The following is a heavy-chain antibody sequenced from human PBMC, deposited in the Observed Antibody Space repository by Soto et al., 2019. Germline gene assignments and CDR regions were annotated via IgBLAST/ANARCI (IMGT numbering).Heavy chain of an antibody. D-gene: IGHD3-10*01. J-gene: IGHJ4*02. CDR2: INHSGST. Sequence: SETLSLTCAVYGGSFSGYYWSWIRQPPGKGLEWIGEINHSGSTNYNPSLKSRVTISVDTSKNQFSLKLSSVTAADTAVYYCARAAPYRAGELDYWGQGTLVTVSS. CDR1: GGSFSGYY. CDR3: ARAAPYRAGELDY. V-gene: IGHV4-34*01.